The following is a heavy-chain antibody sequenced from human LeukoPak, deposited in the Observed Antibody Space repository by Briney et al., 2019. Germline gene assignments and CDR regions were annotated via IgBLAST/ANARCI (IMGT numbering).Heavy chain of an antibody. J-gene: IGHJ6*04. D-gene: IGHD4-17*01. CDR3: ARDPYGDYSYYYGMDV. CDR2: IWYDGSNK. CDR1: GFTFSSYG. V-gene: IGHV3-33*01. Sequence: PGRSLRLSCAASGFTFSSYGMHWVRQAPGKGLERVAVIWYDGSNKYYADSVKGRFTISRDNSKNTLYLQMNSLRAEDTAVYYCARDPYGDYSYYYGMDVWGKGTTVTVSS.